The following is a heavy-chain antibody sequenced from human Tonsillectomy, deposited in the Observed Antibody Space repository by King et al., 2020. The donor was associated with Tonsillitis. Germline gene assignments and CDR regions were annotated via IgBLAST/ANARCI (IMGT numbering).Heavy chain of an antibody. J-gene: IGHJ4*02. CDR3: ARYYYYDSRGYCFDY. CDR2: IYYSGGA. CDR1: GGSISDAVYY. Sequence: PLQESGPGLVKPSETLSLTCTVSGGSISDAVYYWGWIRQPPGKGLEWIGNIYYSGGAFYSPSLKSRVTMSVDTSKNQFSLKLASVTAADTAVYYCARYYYYDSRGYCFDYWGRGTLVSVSS. V-gene: IGHV4-39*01. D-gene: IGHD3-22*01.